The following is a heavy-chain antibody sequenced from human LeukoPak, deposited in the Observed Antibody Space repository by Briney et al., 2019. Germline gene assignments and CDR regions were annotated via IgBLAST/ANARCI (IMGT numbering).Heavy chain of an antibody. CDR2: ISYDGSNE. D-gene: IGHD3-22*01. CDR1: GFTFSSYA. V-gene: IGHV3-30-3*01. CDR3: ASGGDTDSRYFKY. Sequence: GRSLRPSCAASGFTFSSYAMHWVRQAPGKGLEWVTVISYDGSNEYYADSVKGRITISRDNSKDTLYLQMNSLRAEDTAVYYCASGGDTDSRYFKYWGQGTLVTVSS. J-gene: IGHJ1*01.